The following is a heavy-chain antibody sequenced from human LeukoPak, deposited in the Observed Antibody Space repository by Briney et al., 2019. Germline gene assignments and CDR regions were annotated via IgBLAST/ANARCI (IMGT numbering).Heavy chain of an antibody. D-gene: IGHD3-10*01. CDR3: ARGALVTYYYGSGSYYNWFDP. CDR2: TYYRSNLYS. Sequence: SQTLSLTCAISGDSVSSNSAAWTWIRQSPSRGLEWLRRTYYRSNLYSEYAVSVKIRIIINPDTSKSQFSLQLNSVTAADTAVYYCARGALVTYYYGSGSYYNWFDPWGQGTLVTVSS. V-gene: IGHV6-1*01. J-gene: IGHJ5*02. CDR1: GDSVSSNSAA.